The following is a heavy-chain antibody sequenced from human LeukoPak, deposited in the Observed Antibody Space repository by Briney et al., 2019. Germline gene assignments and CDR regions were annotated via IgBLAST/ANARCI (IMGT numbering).Heavy chain of an antibody. Sequence: SETLSLTCTVSGGSISSSSYYWGWIRQPPGKGPEWIGSIYYSGSTYYNPSLKSRVSISIDTSKNQFSLNLSPVTAADTAVYYCARRAVGTFDYWGQGTLVTVSS. CDR2: IYYSGST. D-gene: IGHD6-13*01. V-gene: IGHV4-39*01. CDR3: ARRAVGTFDY. CDR1: GGSISSSSYY. J-gene: IGHJ4*02.